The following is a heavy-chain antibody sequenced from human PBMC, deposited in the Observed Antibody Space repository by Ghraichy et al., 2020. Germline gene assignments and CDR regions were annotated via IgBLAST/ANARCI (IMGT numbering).Heavy chain of an antibody. CDR1: GGSFSGYY. V-gene: IGHV4-34*01. J-gene: IGHJ4*02. CDR2: INHSGST. D-gene: IGHD3-22*01. Sequence: GSLRLSCAVYGGSFSGYYWSWIRQPPGKGLEWIGEINHSGSTNYNPSLKSRVTISVDTSKNQFSLKLSSVTAADTAVYYCARGLSNHHSSGRQYNNWGQGTLVTVSS. CDR3: ARGLSNHHSSGRQYNN.